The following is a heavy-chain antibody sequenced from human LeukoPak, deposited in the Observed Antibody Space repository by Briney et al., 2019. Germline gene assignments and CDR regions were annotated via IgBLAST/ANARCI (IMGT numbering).Heavy chain of an antibody. CDR2: INHSGST. Sequence: SETLSLTCAVYGGSFSGYYWSWIRQPPGKGLEWIGEINHSGSTNYNPSLKSRVTISVDTSKNQFSLKLSSVTAADTAVYYCARAKGRVVPAAIRWFDPWGQGTLVTVSS. J-gene: IGHJ5*02. CDR3: ARAKGRVVPAAIRWFDP. V-gene: IGHV4-34*01. D-gene: IGHD2-2*01. CDR1: GGSFSGYY.